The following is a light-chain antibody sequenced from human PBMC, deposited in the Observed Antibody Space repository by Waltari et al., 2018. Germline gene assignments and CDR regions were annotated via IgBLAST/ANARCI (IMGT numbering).Light chain of an antibody. CDR2: DAS. V-gene: IGKV3-11*01. CDR1: QSASNS. J-gene: IGKJ5*01. CDR3: QLRTGWPMT. Sequence: EVVLTQSPAPLSLSPGERATLSCRASQSASNSLAWYRQKPGQAPSLLIDDASTRAAGLPGRFSGSGSGTDFTLTISSLEPEDFAVYYCQLRTGWPMTFGQGTRLEIK.